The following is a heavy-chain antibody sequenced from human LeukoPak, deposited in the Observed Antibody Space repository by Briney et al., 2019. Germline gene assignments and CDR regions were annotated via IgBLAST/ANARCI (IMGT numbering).Heavy chain of an antibody. CDR2: ISTYSGNT. J-gene: IGHJ4*02. Sequence: ASVKVSCKPSGYTFTSYALSWVRQAPGQGLEWMGWISTYSGNTNYAQKLQGRITMTIETSTSTAYMELRSLRSDDTAVYYCAREPQLVRYYFDYWGQGTLVTVSS. CDR1: GYTFTSYA. CDR3: AREPQLVRYYFDY. D-gene: IGHD6-13*01. V-gene: IGHV1-18*01.